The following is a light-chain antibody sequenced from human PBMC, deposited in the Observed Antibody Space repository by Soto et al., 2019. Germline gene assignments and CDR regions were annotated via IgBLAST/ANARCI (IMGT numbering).Light chain of an antibody. CDR1: NIGNKS. V-gene: IGLV3-21*02. CDR3: SSFVATNNLRV. Sequence: SYELTQPPSVSVAPGQTAMITCGGNNIGNKSVHWYQQRPGQAPVLVVYDDSDRPSGIPDRFSGSKSGNTASLTVSGLQPEDEAEYYCSSFVATNNLRVFGTGTKLTVL. J-gene: IGLJ1*01. CDR2: DDS.